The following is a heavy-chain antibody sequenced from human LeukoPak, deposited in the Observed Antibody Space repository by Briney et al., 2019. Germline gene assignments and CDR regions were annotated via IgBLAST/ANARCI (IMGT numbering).Heavy chain of an antibody. V-gene: IGHV1-18*01. CDR3: ARDRPRTIGGYYYYGMDV. J-gene: IGHJ6*02. Sequence: ASVKVSCKASGYTFTSYGISWVRQAPGQGLEWMGWISAYNGNTNYAQKLQGRVTMTTDTSTSTAYMELRSLRSDDTAVYYCARDRPRTIGGYYYYGMDVWGQGTTVTVSS. D-gene: IGHD1/OR15-1a*01. CDR2: ISAYNGNT. CDR1: GYTFTSYG.